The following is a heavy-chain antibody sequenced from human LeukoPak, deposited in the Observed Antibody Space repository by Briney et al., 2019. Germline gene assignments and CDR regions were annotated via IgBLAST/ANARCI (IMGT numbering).Heavy chain of an antibody. Sequence: SETLSLTCTVSGGSISSSPYYWGWTHQPPGKGLEWIGSVYYSGSTSYNPPLKSRVTISVDTSKNQFSLKLNSVTAADTAVYYCARPLTGYSYFDYWGQGTLVTVSS. J-gene: IGHJ4*02. CDR3: ARPLTGYSYFDY. V-gene: IGHV4-39*01. CDR1: GGSISSSPYY. CDR2: VYYSGST. D-gene: IGHD3-9*01.